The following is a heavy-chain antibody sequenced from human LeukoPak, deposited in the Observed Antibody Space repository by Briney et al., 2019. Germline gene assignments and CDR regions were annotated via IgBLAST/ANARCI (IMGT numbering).Heavy chain of an antibody. J-gene: IGHJ4*02. Sequence: PGGSLRLSCAASGFTFSSYSMNWVRQAPGKWLEWVSSISSSSSYIYYADSVKGRFTISRDNAKNSLYLQMNSLRAEDTAVYYCARDCSSTSSYSWIDYWGQGTLVTVSS. CDR1: GFTFSSYS. D-gene: IGHD2-2*02. V-gene: IGHV3-21*01. CDR2: ISSSSSYI. CDR3: ARDCSSTSSYSWIDY.